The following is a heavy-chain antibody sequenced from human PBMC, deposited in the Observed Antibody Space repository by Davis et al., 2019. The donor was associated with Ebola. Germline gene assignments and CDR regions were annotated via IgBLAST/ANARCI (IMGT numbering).Heavy chain of an antibody. CDR1: GFTFSSYS. J-gene: IGHJ1*01. CDR2: ISSSSSYI. CDR3: ARSGYSGYDYVRRDEYFQH. Sequence: GESLKISCAASGFTFSSYSMNWVRQAPGKGLEWVSSISSSSSYIYYADSVKGRFTISRDNAKNSLYLQMNSLRAEDTAVYYCARSGYSGYDYVRRDEYFQHWGQGTLVTVSS. D-gene: IGHD5-12*01. V-gene: IGHV3-21*01.